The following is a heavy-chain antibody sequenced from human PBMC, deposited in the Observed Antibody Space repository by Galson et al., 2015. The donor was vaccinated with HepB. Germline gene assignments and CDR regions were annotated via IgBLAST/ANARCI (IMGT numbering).Heavy chain of an antibody. CDR2: ISYDGSNK. D-gene: IGHD2-2*01. J-gene: IGHJ4*02. V-gene: IGHV3-30*18. CDR3: AKVFPRWVVVPAAGLLDY. CDR1: GFTFSSYG. Sequence: SLRLSCAASGFTFSSYGMHWVRQAPGKGLEWVAVISYDGSNKYYGDSVKGRFTISRDNSKNTLYLQMNSLRAEDTAVYCCAKVFPRWVVVPAAGLLDYWGQGTLVTVSS.